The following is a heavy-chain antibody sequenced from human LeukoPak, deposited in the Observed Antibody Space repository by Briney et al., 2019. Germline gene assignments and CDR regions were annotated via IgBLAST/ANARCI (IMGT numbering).Heavy chain of an antibody. J-gene: IGHJ5*02. V-gene: IGHV3-21*01. CDR2: ISSGSSAI. D-gene: IGHD6-13*01. Sequence: GGSLRLSCEASGFTFTTYSMTWVRQAPGKGLEWVSIISSGSSAIFSADALKGRFTISRDDAKNLLYLDMNSLRAEDTAVYYCARQEQQLIYNWFEPWGQGTLVTVSS. CDR3: ARQEQQLIYNWFEP. CDR1: GFTFTTYS.